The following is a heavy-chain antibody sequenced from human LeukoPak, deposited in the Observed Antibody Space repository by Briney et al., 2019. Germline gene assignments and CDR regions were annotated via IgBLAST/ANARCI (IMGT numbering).Heavy chain of an antibody. CDR3: AKDRFPLIY. D-gene: IGHD3-16*01. J-gene: IGHJ4*02. V-gene: IGHV3-7*01. CDR2: IKQDGSEK. Sequence: PGGSLRLPCAASGFTFSSYWMSWVRQAPGKGLEWVANIKQDGSEKYYADSVKGRFTISRDNSKNTLYLQMNSLRAEDTAVYYCAKDRFPLIYWGQGTLVTVSS. CDR1: GFTFSSYW.